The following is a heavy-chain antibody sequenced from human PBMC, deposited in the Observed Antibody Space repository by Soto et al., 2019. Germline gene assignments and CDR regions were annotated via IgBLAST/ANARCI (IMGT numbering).Heavy chain of an antibody. D-gene: IGHD3-22*01. CDR3: ARGDYYDSSGYYHFDY. V-gene: IGHV4-4*07. Sequence: SETLSLTCNVSGGSISSYYWSWIRQPAGKGLEWIGRIYTSGSTNYNPSLKSRVTMSVDTSKNQFSLKLSSVTAADTAVYYCARGDYYDSSGYYHFDYWGQGTLVTVS. CDR1: GGSISSYY. J-gene: IGHJ4*02. CDR2: IYTSGST.